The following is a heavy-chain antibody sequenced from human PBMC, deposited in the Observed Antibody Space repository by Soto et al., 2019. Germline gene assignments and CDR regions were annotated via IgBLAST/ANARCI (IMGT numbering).Heavy chain of an antibody. CDR2: IYYSGST. J-gene: IGHJ5*02. CDR3: ARDRRLAYYYDSSGSPGWFDP. Sequence: PSETLSLTCTVSGGSISSYYWSWIRQPPGKGLEWFGYIYYSGSTNYNPSLKSRVTISVDTSKNQFSLKLSSVTAADTAVYYCARDRRLAYYYDSSGSPGWFDPWGQGTLVTVSS. CDR1: GGSISSYY. V-gene: IGHV4-59*01. D-gene: IGHD3-22*01.